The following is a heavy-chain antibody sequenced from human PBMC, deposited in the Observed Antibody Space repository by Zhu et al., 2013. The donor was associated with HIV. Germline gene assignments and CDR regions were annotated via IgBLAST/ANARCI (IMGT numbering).Heavy chain of an antibody. V-gene: IGHV1-8*01. Sequence: QVQRVQSGAEVKKPGASVKVSCKASGFTFTNYNINWVRQATGQGLEWMGWMNPNSGNTGYAQKFQGRVTMTRNTSISTAYMELSSLRSEDTAVYYCARVFDILTGYWDYYYAMDVWGQGTTVTGLL. CDR3: ARVFDILTGYWDYYYAMDV. D-gene: IGHD3-9*01. J-gene: IGHJ6*02. CDR2: MNPNSGNT. CDR1: GFTFTNYN.